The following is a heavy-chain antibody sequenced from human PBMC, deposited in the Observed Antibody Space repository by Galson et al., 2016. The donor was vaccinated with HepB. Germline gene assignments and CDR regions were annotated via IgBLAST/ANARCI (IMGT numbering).Heavy chain of an antibody. Sequence: SLRLSCAASGFTFSTYSTNWVRQAPGKGLEWVSYISSSSSAIYYADSVKGRFTISRDNAKNSLYLQMNSLRDEDTAVYYCARDRGSYSPFDYWGQGTLVTVSS. V-gene: IGHV3-48*02. J-gene: IGHJ4*02. CDR3: ARDRGSYSPFDY. CDR2: ISSSSSAI. CDR1: GFTFSTYS. D-gene: IGHD3-10*01.